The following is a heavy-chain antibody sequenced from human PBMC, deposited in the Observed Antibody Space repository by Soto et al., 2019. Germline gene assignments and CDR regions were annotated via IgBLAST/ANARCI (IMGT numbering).Heavy chain of an antibody. CDR1: GGSISSGGYS. V-gene: IGHV4-30-2*01. J-gene: IGHJ5*02. CDR2: IYHSGST. CDR3: ARDRDRNWFDP. D-gene: IGHD3-10*01. Sequence: SETLSLTCAVSGGSISSGGYSWSWIRQPPGKGLEWIGYIYHSGSTYYNPSLKSRVTISVDRSKNQFSLKLSSVTAADTAVYYCARDRDRNWFDPWGQGTLVTVSS.